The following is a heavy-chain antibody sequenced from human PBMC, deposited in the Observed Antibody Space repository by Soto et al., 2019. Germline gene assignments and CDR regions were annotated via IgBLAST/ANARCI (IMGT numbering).Heavy chain of an antibody. J-gene: IGHJ4*02. CDR3: ARNRREHGIYAQPLDY. CDR2: IYYNGRT. CDR1: GGSISSSSSY. Sequence: PSETLSLTCTVSGGSISSSSSYWAWIRQPPGRGLEWIGAIYYNGRTYYKPSLKSRVTISVDTSKNQFSLNLSPVAAADSAVYYCARNRREHGIYAQPLDYWGQGTPVTVSS. D-gene: IGHD1-1*01. V-gene: IGHV4-39*01.